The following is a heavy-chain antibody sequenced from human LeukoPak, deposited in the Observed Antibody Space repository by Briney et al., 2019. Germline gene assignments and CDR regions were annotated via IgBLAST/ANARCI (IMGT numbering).Heavy chain of an antibody. V-gene: IGHV4-34*01. D-gene: IGHD6-19*01. CDR3: ARESDSSADI. CDR1: GGSLSGYY. Sequence: SETLSLTCAVYGGSLSGYYWSWIRQPPGKGLEWIGEINHSGSTNYNPSLKSRVTISVDTSKNQFSLKLSSVTAADTAVYYCARESDSSADIWGQGTMVTVSS. J-gene: IGHJ3*02. CDR2: INHSGST.